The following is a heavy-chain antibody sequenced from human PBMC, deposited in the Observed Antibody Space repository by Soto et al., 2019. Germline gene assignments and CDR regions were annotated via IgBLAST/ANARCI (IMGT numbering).Heavy chain of an antibody. J-gene: IGHJ6*02. Sequence: GGSLRLSCAASGFTFSSYAMHWVRQAPGKGLEWVAVISYDGSNKYYADSVKGRFTISRDNSKNTLYLQMNSLRAEDTAVYYCVRYYDILTGYYGHGMDVWGQGTTVTVSS. CDR3: VRYYDILTGYYGHGMDV. CDR1: GFTFSSYA. CDR2: ISYDGSNK. V-gene: IGHV3-30-3*01. D-gene: IGHD3-9*01.